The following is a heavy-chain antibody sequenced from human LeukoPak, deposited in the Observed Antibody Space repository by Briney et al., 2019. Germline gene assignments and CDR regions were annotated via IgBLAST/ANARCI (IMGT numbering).Heavy chain of an antibody. CDR2: IYPGDSDT. Sequence: GESLKISCKGSGYSFTSYWIGWVRQMPGKGLEWMGIIYPGDSDTKYSPSFQGQVTFSADKSISTAYLQWSSLKASDTAMYYCATRYYDILTGYYAFDYWGQGTLVTVSS. J-gene: IGHJ4*02. D-gene: IGHD3-9*01. CDR3: ATRYYDILTGYYAFDY. CDR1: GYSFTSYW. V-gene: IGHV5-51*01.